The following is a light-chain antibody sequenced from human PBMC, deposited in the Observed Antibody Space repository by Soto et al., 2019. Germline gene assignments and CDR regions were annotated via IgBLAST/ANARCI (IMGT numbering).Light chain of an antibody. V-gene: IGKV3-20*01. CDR3: QQYASSPVYT. CDR2: GAS. Sequence: EIVLTQSPGTLSLSPGERATLSCRASQSVSSSYLAWYQQKPGQCPRLLIYGASSRATGIPVRFSGSGSGTVVSPPISRLESEDFAVYYCQQYASSPVYTFGQGTKLESK. CDR1: QSVSSSY. J-gene: IGKJ2*01.